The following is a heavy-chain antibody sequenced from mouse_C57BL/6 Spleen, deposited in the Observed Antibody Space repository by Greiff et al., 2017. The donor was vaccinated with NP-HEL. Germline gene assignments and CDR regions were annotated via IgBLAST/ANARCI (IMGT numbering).Heavy chain of an antibody. CDR2: IYPSDSET. CDR1: GYTFTSYW. J-gene: IGHJ2*01. CDR3: ARSGYYGSPDY. Sequence: QVQLQQPGAELVRSGSSVKLSCKASGYTFTSYWMDWVKQRPGQGLEWIGNIYPSDSETHYNQKFKDKATLTVDKSSSTAYMQLSSLTSEDSAVYYCARSGYYGSPDYWGQGTTLTVSS. D-gene: IGHD1-1*01. V-gene: IGHV1-61*01.